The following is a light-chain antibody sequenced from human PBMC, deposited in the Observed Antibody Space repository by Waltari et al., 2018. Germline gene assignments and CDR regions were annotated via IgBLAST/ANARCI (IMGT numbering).Light chain of an antibody. Sequence: EIVMTQSPATLSVSPGERATLSCRASQSVSSNLAWYQQKPGQAPRLLIYGGSTRTTGIPARFSGSGSGTDFTLTISSLQSEDYAVYFCHQHNSWPPLSFGGGTKVEIK. V-gene: IGKV3-15*01. CDR3: HQHNSWPPLS. CDR1: QSVSSN. CDR2: GGS. J-gene: IGKJ4*01.